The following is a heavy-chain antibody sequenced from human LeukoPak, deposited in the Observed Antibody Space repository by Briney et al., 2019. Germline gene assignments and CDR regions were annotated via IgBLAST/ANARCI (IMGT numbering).Heavy chain of an antibody. CDR2: IYASGST. CDR3: ARRGFQVGSFYFDY. V-gene: IGHV4-4*09. Sequence: SETLSLTCSVSGGSITSYYWSWIRQPPGKGLEWIGYIYASGSTNYNPSLKSRVTISVDTSKSQFSLKLSSVTAADTAVYYCARRGFQVGSFYFDYWGQGTLVTVSS. D-gene: IGHD1-26*01. CDR1: GGSITSYY. J-gene: IGHJ4*02.